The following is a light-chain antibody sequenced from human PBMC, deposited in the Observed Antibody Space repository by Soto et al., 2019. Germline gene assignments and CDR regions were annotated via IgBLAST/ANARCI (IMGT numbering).Light chain of an antibody. CDR2: GAS. CDR3: QQYGASPIT. Sequence: IVLTQSPATLSWSAGERVTLSCRASQSVTTRLAWYQHKPGQAPTLLMSGASNRASGVPVRFSGSGSGTDFTLTITRLEPEDFALYYCQQYGASPITFGLGTRLEIK. V-gene: IGKV3-20*01. CDR1: QSVTTR. J-gene: IGKJ5*01.